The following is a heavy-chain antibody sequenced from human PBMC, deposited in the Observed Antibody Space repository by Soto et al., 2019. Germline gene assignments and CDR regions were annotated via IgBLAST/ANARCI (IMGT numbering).Heavy chain of an antibody. D-gene: IGHD6-6*01. J-gene: IGHJ6*02. Sequence: GQSLKIWCKVAVYSFTSYWIGWVRQMPGKGLEWMGIIYPGDSDTRYSPSFQGQVTISADKSISTAYLQWSSLKASDTAMYYCARSGDSSSGIYYYYGMDVWGQGTTVTVSS. V-gene: IGHV5-51*01. CDR3: ARSGDSSSGIYYYYGMDV. CDR2: IYPGDSDT. CDR1: VYSFTSYW.